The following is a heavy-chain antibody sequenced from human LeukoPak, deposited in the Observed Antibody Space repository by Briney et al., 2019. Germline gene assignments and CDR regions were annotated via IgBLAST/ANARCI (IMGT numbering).Heavy chain of an antibody. D-gene: IGHD3-3*01. CDR1: GFTFSSYA. CDR3: AKGAREAFYDFWSGSSHFDY. Sequence: PGGSLRLSCAASGFTFSSYAMSWVRPAPGKGLEWVSAISGRGGSTYFADSVKGRFTVSRDNSKNTLYLQMNSLRAEDTALYYCAKGAREAFYDFWSGSSHFDYWGQGTLVTVSS. V-gene: IGHV3-23*01. CDR2: ISGRGGST. J-gene: IGHJ4*02.